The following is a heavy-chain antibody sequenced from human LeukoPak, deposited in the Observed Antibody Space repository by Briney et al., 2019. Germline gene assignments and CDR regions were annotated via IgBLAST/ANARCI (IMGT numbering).Heavy chain of an antibody. Sequence: ASVKVSCKTSGYTFSTYEINWVRQAAGQGLEWMGWMNPNSGNTGFAQKFQGRATITRDTSITTAYLELSSLRSEDTAVYYCARAIRYQLLSDYWGQGTLVTVSS. V-gene: IGHV1-8*03. CDR1: GYTFSTYE. CDR2: MNPNSGNT. CDR3: ARAIRYQLLSDY. D-gene: IGHD2-2*01. J-gene: IGHJ4*02.